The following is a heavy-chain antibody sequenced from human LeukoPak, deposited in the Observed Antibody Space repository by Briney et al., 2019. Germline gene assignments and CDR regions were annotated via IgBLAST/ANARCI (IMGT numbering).Heavy chain of an antibody. J-gene: IGHJ4*02. CDR3: ARRSSSWDRYDN. CDR2: IYPGDSDT. CDR1: GYSFTSYW. V-gene: IGHV5-51*01. D-gene: IGHD6-13*01. Sequence: GGSLKTSCKGSGYSFTSYWIGWVRQMPGKGLEWMGIIYPGDSDTKYSPSFQGQVTISADKSISTAYLQWSSLKASDTAMYYCARRSSSWDRYDNWGQGCLVSVSS.